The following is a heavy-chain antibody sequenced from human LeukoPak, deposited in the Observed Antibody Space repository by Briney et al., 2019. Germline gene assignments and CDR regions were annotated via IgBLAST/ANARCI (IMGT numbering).Heavy chain of an antibody. CDR1: GYSISSGYY. J-gene: IGHJ3*02. D-gene: IGHD3-22*01. CDR2: IYHSGST. Sequence: SETLSLTCAVSGYSISSGYYWGWIRQPPGKGLEWIGSIYHSGSTYYNPSLKSRVTISVDTSENQFSLKLSSVTAADTAVYYCARGDSSGYYYDAFDIWGQGTMVTVSS. CDR3: ARGDSSGYYYDAFDI. V-gene: IGHV4-38-2*01.